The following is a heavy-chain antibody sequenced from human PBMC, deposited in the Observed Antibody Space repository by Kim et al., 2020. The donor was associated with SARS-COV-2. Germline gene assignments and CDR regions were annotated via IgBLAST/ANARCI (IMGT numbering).Heavy chain of an antibody. CDR1: GFTFNNYP. Sequence: GGSLRLSCVASGFTFNNYPINWVRQAPGKGLEWVSAISPTGDSSSHADSVRGRFTISRDNPRNALFLQMNGLRADDTAVYYCARGLGAYVVAFAIWAQG. J-gene: IGHJ3*02. CDR2: ISPTGDSS. D-gene: IGHD3-16*01. V-gene: IGHV3-23*01. CDR3: ARGLGAYVVAFAI.